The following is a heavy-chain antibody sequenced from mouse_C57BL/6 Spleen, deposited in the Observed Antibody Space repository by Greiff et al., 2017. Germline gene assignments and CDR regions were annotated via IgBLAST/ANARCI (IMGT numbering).Heavy chain of an antibody. CDR2: INPGNGGA. CDR1: GYTFTSYW. CDR3: ARGGTMVTTWAMDY. V-gene: IGHV1-53*01. Sequence: VQLQQPGTELVKPGASVKMSCKASGYTFTSYWMHWVRQRPGQGLEWMGNINPGNGGANYNEKFKSKATLTVDKSSSTAYLQLSSLTSEDSEVSYCARGGTMVTTWAMDYWGQGTSVTVSA. D-gene: IGHD2-2*01. J-gene: IGHJ4*01.